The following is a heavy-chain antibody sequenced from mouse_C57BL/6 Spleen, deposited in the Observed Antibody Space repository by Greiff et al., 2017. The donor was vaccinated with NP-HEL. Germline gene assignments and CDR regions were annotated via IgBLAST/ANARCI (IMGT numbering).Heavy chain of an antibody. CDR3: ARVRGYAMDY. CDR1: GYTFTSYW. V-gene: IGHV1-64*01. Sequence: QVHVKQPGAELVKPGASVKLSCKASGYTFTSYWMHWLKQRPGQGLEWIGMIHPNSGSTNYNEKFKSKATLTVDKSSSTAYMQLSSLTSEDSAVYYCARVRGYAMDYWGQGTSVTVSS. D-gene: IGHD3-2*02. CDR2: IHPNSGST. J-gene: IGHJ4*01.